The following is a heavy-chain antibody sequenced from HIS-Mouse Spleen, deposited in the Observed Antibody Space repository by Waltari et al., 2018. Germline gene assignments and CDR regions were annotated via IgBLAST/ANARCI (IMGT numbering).Heavy chain of an antibody. Sequence: QVQLVQSGAEVKKPGASVKVSCKASGYTFTSYDINWVRQATGQGLEWMGCVNPNSGNTGYAQKFQGRVTMTRNTSISTAYMELSSLRSEDTAVYYCARGHDYSNYFDYWGQGTLVTVSS. D-gene: IGHD4-4*01. CDR2: VNPNSGNT. CDR1: GYTFTSYD. CDR3: ARGHDYSNYFDY. V-gene: IGHV1-8*01. J-gene: IGHJ4*02.